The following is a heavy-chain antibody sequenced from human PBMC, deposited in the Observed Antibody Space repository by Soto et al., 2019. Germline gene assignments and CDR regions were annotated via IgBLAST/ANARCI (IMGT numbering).Heavy chain of an antibody. CDR2: ISWNSGSI. D-gene: IGHD4-17*01. J-gene: IGHJ4*02. CDR1: GFTFDDYA. Sequence: EVQLVESGGGLVQPGRSLRLSCAASGFTFDDYAMHWVRQAPGKGLEWVSGISWNSGSIGYADSVKGRFTISRDNVKNSLYLQINSLRAEDTALYYCAKGTDYGDYQFDYWGQGTLVTVSS. CDR3: AKGTDYGDYQFDY. V-gene: IGHV3-9*01.